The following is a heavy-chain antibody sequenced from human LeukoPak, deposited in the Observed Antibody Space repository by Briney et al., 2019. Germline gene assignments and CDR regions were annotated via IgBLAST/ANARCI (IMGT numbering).Heavy chain of an antibody. J-gene: IGHJ3*02. Sequence: GGSLRLSCAASGFTFSSYSMNWVRQAPGKGLEWVSYISIGSSTIVYADSVKGRFTISRDNTKNSLYLQMNSLRAEDTAVYYCVRDLSWAFGIWGQGTMVTVSS. CDR2: ISIGSSTI. CDR1: GFTFSSYS. CDR3: VRDLSWAFGI. V-gene: IGHV3-48*04.